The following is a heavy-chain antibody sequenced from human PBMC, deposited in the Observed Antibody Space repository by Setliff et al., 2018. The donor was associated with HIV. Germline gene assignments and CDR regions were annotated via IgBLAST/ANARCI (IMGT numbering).Heavy chain of an antibody. Sequence: ASVKVSCKASGYTFINYDINWVRQATGQGLEWMGWMNPNSGNTGYSQKFQGRVTMTRNTSTSTAYMELTSLGSDDTAIYFCAGAPFRIMSAHYRPLDYWGQGTLVTVSS. D-gene: IGHD3-9*01. J-gene: IGHJ4*02. CDR1: GYTFINYD. CDR2: MNPNSGNT. V-gene: IGHV1-8*01. CDR3: AGAPFRIMSAHYRPLDY.